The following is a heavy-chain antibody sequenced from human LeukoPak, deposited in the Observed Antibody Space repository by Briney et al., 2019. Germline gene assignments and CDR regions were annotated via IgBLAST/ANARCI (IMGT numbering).Heavy chain of an antibody. V-gene: IGHV1-18*01. Sequence: GASVTVSCKASGYSFTSYGLSWVRQAPGQGLEWMGWISTYSDKTNYAQKLQGRVTMTTDTSTSTAYMELRSLRSDDTAVYYCARDLDYGDYTSNESFDYWGQGTLVTVSS. CDR1: GYSFTSYG. J-gene: IGHJ4*02. D-gene: IGHD4-17*01. CDR2: ISTYSDKT. CDR3: ARDLDYGDYTSNESFDY.